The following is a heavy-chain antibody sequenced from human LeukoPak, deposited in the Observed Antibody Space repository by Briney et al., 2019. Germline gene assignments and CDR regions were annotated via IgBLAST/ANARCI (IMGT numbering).Heavy chain of an antibody. Sequence: ASVEVSCKPSGGTFTSYAITWVRQAPGQGLEWMGKIIPISGTTNYAQKFQGRVTFTADESTSTAYMELSSLRSEDTALYYCARKLRLGGNWFDPWGQGTLVTVSS. CDR1: GGTFTSYA. J-gene: IGHJ5*02. D-gene: IGHD1-26*01. V-gene: IGHV1-69*15. CDR3: ARKLRLGGNWFDP. CDR2: IIPISGTT.